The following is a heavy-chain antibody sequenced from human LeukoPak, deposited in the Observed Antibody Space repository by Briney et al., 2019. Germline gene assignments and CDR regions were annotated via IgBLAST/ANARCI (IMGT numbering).Heavy chain of an antibody. D-gene: IGHD6-19*01. CDR1: GGSISSYY. V-gene: IGHV4-59*01. CDR3: ARVSEQWLADY. Sequence: PSETLSLTCTVSGGSISSYYWSWIRQPPGKGLEWIGYIYYSGSTNYNPSLKSRVTLSVDTSKNQFSLKLSSVTAADTAVYYCARVSEQWLADYWGQGTLVTVSS. CDR2: IYYSGST. J-gene: IGHJ4*02.